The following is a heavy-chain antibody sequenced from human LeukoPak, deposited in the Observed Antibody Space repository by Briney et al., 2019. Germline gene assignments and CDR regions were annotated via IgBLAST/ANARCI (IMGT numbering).Heavy chain of an antibody. V-gene: IGHV3-11*01. CDR3: ARGLMGGYPYFEN. CDR1: GFTFSDYY. J-gene: IGHJ4*02. CDR2: ISSDTDTM. Sequence: PGGSLRLSCAASGFTFSDYYMSWIRQAPGKGLEWVAYISSDTDTMYYADSVKGRFTISRDNAKNSLYLQMNSLRAEDTAFYYCARGLMGGYPYFENWGQGTLVTVSS. D-gene: IGHD3-22*01.